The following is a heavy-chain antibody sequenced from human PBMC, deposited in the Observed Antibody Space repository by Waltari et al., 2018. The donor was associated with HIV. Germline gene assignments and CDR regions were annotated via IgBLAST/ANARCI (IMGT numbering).Heavy chain of an antibody. D-gene: IGHD3-10*01. V-gene: IGHV3-49*04. CDR2: IRSKAYGGTT. J-gene: IGHJ4*02. CDR1: GFTFGDYA. Sequence: EVQLVESGGGLVQPGRSLRLSCTASGFTFGDYAMNWVRQAPGKGLEWVGFIRSKAYGGTTDYAASVKDRFTISRDDSKSIAYLQMDSLKSEDTAVYYCTRLMLRGVVLDYWGQGTLVTVSS. CDR3: TRLMLRGVVLDY.